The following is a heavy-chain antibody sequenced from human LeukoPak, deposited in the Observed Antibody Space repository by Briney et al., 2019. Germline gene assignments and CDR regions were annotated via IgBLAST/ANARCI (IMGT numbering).Heavy chain of an antibody. CDR1: GFTFSSYS. D-gene: IGHD3-22*01. Sequence: SGASLRLSCAAAGFTFSSYSMNWVRQAPGKGLEWVSYISSSSSTIYYEDSVKGRFTISRDNAKNSLYLQMNSLRGEDTAVYYCARVSRRYYYDSSGYPGYCGQGTLVTVSS. J-gene: IGHJ4*02. V-gene: IGHV3-48*01. CDR3: ARVSRRYYYDSSGYPGY. CDR2: ISSSSSTI.